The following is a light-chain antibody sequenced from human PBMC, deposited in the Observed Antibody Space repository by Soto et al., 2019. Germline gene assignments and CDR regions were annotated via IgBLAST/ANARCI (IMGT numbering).Light chain of an antibody. CDR2: AAS. J-gene: IGKJ1*01. Sequence: DIQMTQSPSSLSASVGDRVTITCRASQGISNYLAWYQQKPGKVPKLLIYAASTMQTGVPSRFIGSGSGTDFTLTISSLQPEDVATYYCQKYNRAPRTFGQGTQVEIK. V-gene: IGKV1-27*01. CDR3: QKYNRAPRT. CDR1: QGISNY.